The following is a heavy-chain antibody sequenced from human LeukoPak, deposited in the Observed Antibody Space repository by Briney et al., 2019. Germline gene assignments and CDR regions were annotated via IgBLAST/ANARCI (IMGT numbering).Heavy chain of an antibody. Sequence: SETLSLTCTVSGGSFSSSDYYWGRMRPPPGMGLVWVGSIYYSGTTYYNPSLKSRVTISVDTSKKQFSLKLRSVTAADTAVYYCARQEGGITNAFDIWGQGTMVTVSS. CDR1: GGSFSSSDYY. J-gene: IGHJ3*02. V-gene: IGHV4-39*01. CDR3: ARQEGGITNAFDI. D-gene: IGHD1-14*01. CDR2: IYYSGTT.